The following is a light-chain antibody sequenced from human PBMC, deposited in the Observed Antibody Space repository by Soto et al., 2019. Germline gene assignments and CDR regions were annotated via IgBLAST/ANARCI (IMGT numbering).Light chain of an antibody. J-gene: IGKJ2*01. V-gene: IGKV1-39*01. CDR3: QQYNNWPPYT. CDR2: AAS. CDR1: QSISSY. Sequence: DIQMTQSPSSLSASVGDRVTITCRASQSISSYLNWYQQKPGKAPKLLIYAASSLQSGVPSRFSGSESGTEFTLIISSLQSEDFAVYYCQQYNNWPPYTFGQGTKLEIK.